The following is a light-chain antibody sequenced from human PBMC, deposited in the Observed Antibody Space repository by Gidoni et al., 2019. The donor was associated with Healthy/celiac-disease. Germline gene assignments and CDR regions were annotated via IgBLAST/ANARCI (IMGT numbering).Light chain of an antibody. Sequence: IQLTQSPSSLSASVGDRVTITCRASQSISSYLNWYQQKPGKAPKLLIYAASSLQSGVPSRFSGSGSGTEFTLTISSLQPEDFATYYCQQNYSNPRTFGQGTKVEIK. CDR1: QSISSY. J-gene: IGKJ1*01. V-gene: IGKV1-39*01. CDR3: QQNYSNPRT. CDR2: AAS.